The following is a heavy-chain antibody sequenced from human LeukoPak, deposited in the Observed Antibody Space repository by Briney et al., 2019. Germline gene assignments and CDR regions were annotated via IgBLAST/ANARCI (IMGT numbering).Heavy chain of an antibody. V-gene: IGHV4-38-2*02. J-gene: IGHJ6*03. Sequence: SETLSLTCNVSGYSISSGYYWGWIRQPPGKGLEWIVTTYHSGNTYYHPSLKSRVTISVETSKNQFSLKLTSVTAADTAVYYCARGKAAAEIYYIDVWGKGTTVTVSS. CDR3: ARGKAAAEIYYIDV. D-gene: IGHD6-13*01. CDR1: GYSISSGYY. CDR2: TYHSGNT.